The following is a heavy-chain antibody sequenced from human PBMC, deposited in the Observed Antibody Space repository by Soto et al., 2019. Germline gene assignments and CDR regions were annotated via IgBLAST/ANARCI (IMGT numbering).Heavy chain of an antibody. CDR1: GFTFSNAW. V-gene: IGHV3-15*01. J-gene: IGHJ6*02. CDR2: IKSKTDGGTT. Sequence: PGGSPRLSCAASGFTFSNAWMSWVRQAPGKGLEWVGRIKSKTDGGTTDYAAPVKGRFTISRDDSKNTLYLQMNSLKTEDTAVYYCTTGETLRYYYGMDVWGQGTTVTVSS. CDR3: TTGETLRYYYGMDV.